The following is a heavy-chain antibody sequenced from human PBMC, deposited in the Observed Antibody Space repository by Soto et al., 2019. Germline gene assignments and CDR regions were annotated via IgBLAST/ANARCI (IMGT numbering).Heavy chain of an antibody. Sequence: SETLSVTSSLSDASITSTTYFWSCSSQPPGKGLEWVCSIYYSGKTHYNPSLKSRTTISVDRSRNQFSLQLSSVTAADTAVYYCAKNLPRTGRFDYWGQGTVVTVSS. J-gene: IGHJ4*02. CDR3: AKNLPRTGRFDY. CDR1: DASITSTTYF. V-gene: IGHV4-39*01. CDR2: IYYSGKT.